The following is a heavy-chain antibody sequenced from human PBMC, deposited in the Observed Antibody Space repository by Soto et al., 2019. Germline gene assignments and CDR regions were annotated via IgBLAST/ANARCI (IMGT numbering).Heavy chain of an antibody. CDR2: ISLYNGNT. Sequence: GASVKVSCKAYDFSFTSHGISWVRQAPGQGLEWMGGISLYNGNTNYAQQFQGRVTMTTDTSTSTAYMELRSLRSDDTAMYFCAIYHLELFRFDYWGQGTLVTVSS. D-gene: IGHD2-2*01. CDR3: AIYHLELFRFDY. CDR1: DFSFTSHG. J-gene: IGHJ4*02. V-gene: IGHV1-18*04.